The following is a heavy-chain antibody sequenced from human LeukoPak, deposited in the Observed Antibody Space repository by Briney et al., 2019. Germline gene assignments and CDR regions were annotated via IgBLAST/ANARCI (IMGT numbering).Heavy chain of an antibody. J-gene: IGHJ5*02. CDR1: GGSFSGYY. CDR2: INHSGST. Sequence: PSETLSLTCAVYGGSFSGYYWSWIRQPPGKGLEWIGEINHSGSTNYNPSLKSRVTISVDTSKNQFSLKLSSVTAADTAVYYCARGPGLLWFGELVYNWFDPWGQGTLVTVSS. V-gene: IGHV4-34*01. CDR3: ARGPGLLWFGELVYNWFDP. D-gene: IGHD3-10*01.